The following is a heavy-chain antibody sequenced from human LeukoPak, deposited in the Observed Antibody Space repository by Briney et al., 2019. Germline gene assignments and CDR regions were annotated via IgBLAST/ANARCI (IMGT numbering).Heavy chain of an antibody. CDR3: AKDPAWKNSGSYGY. CDR1: GFTFSFYG. Sequence: PGGSLRLSCAASGFTFSFYGMSWVRQTPGKGLEWVALISGSDARTYYADSVKGRFTISRDNSKNTLYLQMNSLRVEDTAVYYCAKDPAWKNSGSYGYWGQGTLVTVSS. J-gene: IGHJ4*02. CDR2: ISGSDART. V-gene: IGHV3-23*01. D-gene: IGHD1-26*01.